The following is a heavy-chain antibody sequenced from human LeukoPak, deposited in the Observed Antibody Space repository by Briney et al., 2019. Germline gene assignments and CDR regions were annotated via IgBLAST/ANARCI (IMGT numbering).Heavy chain of an antibody. J-gene: IGHJ3*02. V-gene: IGHV4-38-2*02. Sequence: PSETLSLTCTVSGYSISSGYYWGWIRQPPGKGLEWIGSIYHSGRTFYNPSLKSRVTISVDTSKNQFSLKLTSVTAADTAVYYCARHIMITFGGGARPNAFDIWGQGTMVTVSS. CDR2: IYHSGRT. CDR3: ARHIMITFGGGARPNAFDI. D-gene: IGHD3-16*01. CDR1: GYSISSGYY.